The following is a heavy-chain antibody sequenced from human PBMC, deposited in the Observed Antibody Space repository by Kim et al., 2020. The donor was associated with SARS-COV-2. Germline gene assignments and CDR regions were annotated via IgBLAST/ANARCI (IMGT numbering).Heavy chain of an antibody. D-gene: IGHD3-10*01. CDR1: GGSFSGYY. J-gene: IGHJ5*02. V-gene: IGHV4-34*01. Sequence: SETPSLTCAVYGGSFSGYYWSWIRQPPGKGLEWIGEINHSGSTNYNPSLKSRVTISVDTSKNQFSLKLSSVTAADTAVYYCARGPVYYYGSGSYYNWIRSVNWFDPWGQGTLVTVSS. CDR2: INHSGST. CDR3: ARGPVYYYGSGSYYNWIRSVNWFDP.